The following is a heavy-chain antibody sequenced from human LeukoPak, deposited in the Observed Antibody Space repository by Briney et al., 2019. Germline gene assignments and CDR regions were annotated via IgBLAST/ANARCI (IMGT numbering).Heavy chain of an antibody. J-gene: IGHJ3*02. CDR2: IYYSGST. V-gene: IGHV4-59*11. CDR1: GGSINSHY. CDR3: AREQSYYYDSSGYEGAFDI. D-gene: IGHD3-22*01. Sequence: PSETLSLTCIVPGGSINSHYWNWIRQPPGKGLEWVGYIYYSGSTNYNPSLKSRVTISVDTSKNQFSLKLSSVTAADTAVYYCAREQSYYYDSSGYEGAFDIWGQGTMVTVSS.